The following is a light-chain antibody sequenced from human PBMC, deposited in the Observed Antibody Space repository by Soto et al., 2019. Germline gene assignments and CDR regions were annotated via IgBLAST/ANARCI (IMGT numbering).Light chain of an antibody. J-gene: IGKJ1*01. CDR3: QQYDTKST. V-gene: IGKV1-5*01. CDR2: GAS. Sequence: DIQMTQSPSTLTASVGDRAIITCRASQRVARWLAWYQQKPGKAPKVLISGASNVESGVPSRLSGSGFGTQFPLTFSRLQPDDSATYYRQQYDTKSTLGQGTKVEI. CDR1: QRVARW.